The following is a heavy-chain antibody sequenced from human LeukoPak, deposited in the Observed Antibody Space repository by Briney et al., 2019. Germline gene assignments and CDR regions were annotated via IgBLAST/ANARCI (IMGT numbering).Heavy chain of an antibody. J-gene: IGHJ4*02. CDR1: GYTFTSYG. CDR3: ARDPGQYYDILTGYYTPYYFDY. D-gene: IGHD3-9*01. V-gene: IGHV1-18*01. CDR2: ISAYNGNT. Sequence: GASVKVSCKASGYTFTSYGISWVRQAPGQGLEWMGWISAYNGNTNYAQKLQGRVTMTTDTSTSTAYMELRSLISDDTAVYYCARDPGQYYDILTGYYTPYYFDYWGQGTLVTVSS.